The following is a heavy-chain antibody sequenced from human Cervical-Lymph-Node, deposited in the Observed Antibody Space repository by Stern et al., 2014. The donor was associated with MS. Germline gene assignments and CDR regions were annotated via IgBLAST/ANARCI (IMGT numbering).Heavy chain of an antibody. D-gene: IGHD6-13*01. J-gene: IGHJ5*02. CDR2: IFPVFGTP. V-gene: IGHV1-69*01. CDR1: GGTFSKFP. CDR3: ALSSETSDRWYSLGYDL. Sequence: QVQLVQSGAEVTKPGSSVKVSCKASGGTFSKFPSSWVRQAPGQGLEWLGGIFPVFGTPTYAQEFRGRVTIPEDVSTSTVYMELSSLRSDDTAVYYCALSSETSDRWYSLGYDLWGQGTLVTVSS.